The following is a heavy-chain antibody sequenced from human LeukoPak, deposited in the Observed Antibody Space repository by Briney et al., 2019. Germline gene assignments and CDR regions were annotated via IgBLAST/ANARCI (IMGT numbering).Heavy chain of an antibody. Sequence: QPWGSLRLSCAASGFTFSSYAMSWVRQAPGKGLEWVSVISGSGGSTNYADPVKGRFTISRDNAKNTLYLQMNSLRAEDTAVYYCAKDRGIEPGFWFDYWGQGTLVTVPS. D-gene: IGHD6-13*01. V-gene: IGHV3-23*01. J-gene: IGHJ4*02. CDR2: ISGSGGST. CDR1: GFTFSSYA. CDR3: AKDRGIEPGFWFDY.